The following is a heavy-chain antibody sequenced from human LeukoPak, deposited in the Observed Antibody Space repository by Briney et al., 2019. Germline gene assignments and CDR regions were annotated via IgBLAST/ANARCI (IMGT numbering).Heavy chain of an antibody. CDR2: IWYDGSSK. V-gene: IGHV3-33*01. Sequence: PGRSLILSCAASGFTFSSYGMHWVRQAPGKGLEWVALIWYDGSSKHYADSVRGRFTISRDNSKNTLYLQMNSLRAEDTAVYYCARDFELSHWGQGTLVTVSS. CDR3: ARDFELSH. J-gene: IGHJ4*02. D-gene: IGHD3-16*02. CDR1: GFTFSSYG.